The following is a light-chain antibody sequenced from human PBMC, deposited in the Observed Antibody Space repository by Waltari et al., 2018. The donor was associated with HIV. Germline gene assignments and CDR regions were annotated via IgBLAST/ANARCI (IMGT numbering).Light chain of an antibody. CDR3: QQYYGDIWT. CDR2: WAS. J-gene: IGKJ1*01. Sequence: DIVMTQSPDSLPVSLGERATITCKSSQSVLYQSNNKNHLAWYQHKVGQPPKLLIYWASVRESGVPERFSGSGSGTDFTLTISSLQAEDVAVYYCQQYYGDIWTFGQGTKVEIK. V-gene: IGKV4-1*01. CDR1: QSVLYQSNNKNH.